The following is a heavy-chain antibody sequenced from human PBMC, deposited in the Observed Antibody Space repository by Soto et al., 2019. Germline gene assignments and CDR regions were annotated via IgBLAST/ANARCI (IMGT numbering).Heavy chain of an antibody. D-gene: IGHD3-22*01. CDR2: MNPNSGNT. J-gene: IGHJ4*02. CDR3: AREKSSGYYYDY. Sequence: QVQLVQSGAEVKKPGASVKVSCKASGYTFTSYDINWVRQATGQGLEWMGWMNPNSGNTAYAQKFQGRVTMTRNTSISTAYMELSSQRSEDTAVYYCAREKSSGYYYDYWGQGTLVTVSS. CDR1: GYTFTSYD. V-gene: IGHV1-8*01.